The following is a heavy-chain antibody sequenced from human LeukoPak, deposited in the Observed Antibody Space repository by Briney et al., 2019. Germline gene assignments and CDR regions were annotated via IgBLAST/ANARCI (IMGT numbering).Heavy chain of an antibody. CDR3: ARDNRELDAFDI. J-gene: IGHJ3*02. Sequence: SETLSLTCTVSGGSISSYYWSWIRQPPGKGLEWIGYIYYSGSTNYNPSLKSRVTISVDTSKNQFSLKLSSVTAADTAVYYCARDNRELDAFDIWGQGTMVTVSS. D-gene: IGHD1-26*01. CDR1: GGSISSYY. CDR2: IYYSGST. V-gene: IGHV4-59*01.